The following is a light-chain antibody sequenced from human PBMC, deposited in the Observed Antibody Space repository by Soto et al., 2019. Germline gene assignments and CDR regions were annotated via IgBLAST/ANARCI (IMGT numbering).Light chain of an antibody. Sequence: QSARTQPASVSGSPGQSITISCTGTSRDVGGYNYVAWYQQHPVKAPKLMIYDVTNRPSGVSNRFSGSKSGNTASLTISGLQAEYEADYYCSSYTSSRTVVFGGGTKLTV. V-gene: IGLV2-14*01. CDR1: SRDVGGYNY. J-gene: IGLJ2*01. CDR3: SSYTSSRTVV. CDR2: DVT.